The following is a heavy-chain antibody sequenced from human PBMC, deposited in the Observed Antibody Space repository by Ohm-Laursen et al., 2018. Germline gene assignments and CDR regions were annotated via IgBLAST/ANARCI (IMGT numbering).Heavy chain of an antibody. V-gene: IGHV1-46*01. J-gene: IGHJ3*02. CDR2: VIPMSARS. CDR1: GYTFTSYY. D-gene: IGHD4-11*01. Sequence: ASVKVSCKASGYTFTSYYMHWVRQAPGQGLEWMGRVIPMSARSDYAQKFQGRVTISADESTDTGYLELNSLRSDDTAIYYCARVAGLGRATTGHAFDIWGQGTLVTVSS. CDR3: ARVAGLGRATTGHAFDI.